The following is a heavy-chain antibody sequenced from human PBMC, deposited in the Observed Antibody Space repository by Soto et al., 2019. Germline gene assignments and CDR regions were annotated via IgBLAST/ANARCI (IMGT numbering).Heavy chain of an antibody. V-gene: IGHV3-23*01. CDR3: VRGYSYV. CDR2: ISSGGGTT. Sequence: EVHLLESGGGFLQPGGSLRLSCAASGFSFSIFAMNWVRQAPGKGLEWVSTISSGGGTTIYADSVKGRFTISRDNSKNTVSLQVNSLRAEDTAVYYCVRGYSYVWGQGTLVTVSS. CDR1: GFSFSIFA. J-gene: IGHJ4*02. D-gene: IGHD5-18*01.